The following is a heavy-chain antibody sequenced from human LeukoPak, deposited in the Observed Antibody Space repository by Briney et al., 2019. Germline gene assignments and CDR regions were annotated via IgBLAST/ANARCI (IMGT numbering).Heavy chain of an antibody. CDR3: ASSLQVGAAFDY. Sequence: GSLRLSCAASGFTFSSYAMHWVRQAPGKGLEWVAVISYDGSNKYYADSVKGRFTISRDNSKNTLYLQMNSLRAEDTAVYYCASSLQVGAAFDYWGQGTLVTVSS. V-gene: IGHV3-30-3*01. D-gene: IGHD1-26*01. CDR1: GFTFSSYA. CDR2: ISYDGSNK. J-gene: IGHJ4*02.